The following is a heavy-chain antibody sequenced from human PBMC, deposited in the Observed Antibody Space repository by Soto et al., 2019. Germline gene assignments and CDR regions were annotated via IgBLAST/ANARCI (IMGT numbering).Heavy chain of an antibody. CDR1: GFTFSSYS. D-gene: IGHD3-10*01. V-gene: IGHV3-21*01. J-gene: IGHJ6*02. CDR2: ISSSSSYI. Sequence: GGSLRLSCAASGFTFSSYSMNWVRQAPGKGLEWVSSISSSSSYIYYADSVKGRFTISRDNAKNSLYLQMNSLRAEDTAVYYCARDKGSYYGSGSPYYYYGMDVWGQGTTVTVSS. CDR3: ARDKGSYYGSGSPYYYYGMDV.